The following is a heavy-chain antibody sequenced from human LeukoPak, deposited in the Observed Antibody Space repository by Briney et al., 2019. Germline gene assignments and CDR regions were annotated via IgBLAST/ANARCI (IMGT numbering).Heavy chain of an antibody. CDR1: GYAFTSYG. Sequence: ASVKVSCKASGYAFTSYGISWVRQAPGQGLECMGWISAYNGNTNYAQKLQGRVTMTTDTSTSTAYMELRSLRSDDTAVYYCARDTSRYYDSSGYHSWGQGTLVTVSS. D-gene: IGHD3-22*01. J-gene: IGHJ1*01. CDR2: ISAYNGNT. CDR3: ARDTSRYYDSSGYHS. V-gene: IGHV1-18*01.